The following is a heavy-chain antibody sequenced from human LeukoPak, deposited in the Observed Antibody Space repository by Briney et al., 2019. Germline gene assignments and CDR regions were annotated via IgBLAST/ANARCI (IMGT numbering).Heavy chain of an antibody. D-gene: IGHD5-12*01. J-gene: IGHJ4*02. CDR1: GYTFTGYY. V-gene: IGHV1-2*06. CDR3: ARAVDIVGIDY. CDR2: INPNSGGT. Sequence: ASVKVSCKASGYTFTGYYMHWVRQAPGQGLEWMGRINPNSGGTNYAQKFQGRVTMTRDTSISTAYMELSSLRSEDTAVYYCARAVDIVGIDYWGQGTLVTVSS.